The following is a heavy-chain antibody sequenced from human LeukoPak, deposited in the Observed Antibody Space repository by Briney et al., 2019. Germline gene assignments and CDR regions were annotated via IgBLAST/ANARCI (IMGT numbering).Heavy chain of an antibody. CDR3: ARDWDSGFDY. Sequence: GGSLRLSCAASGFTFDDYGTIGLRQSPGKGLEWVSGINWNGGSTGYADSVKGRFTISRDNAKNALYLQMNSVRAEDTYLYYCARDWDSGFDYLGQGTLVTVSS. CDR2: INWNGGST. V-gene: IGHV3-20*04. CDR1: GFTFDDYG. D-gene: IGHD1-26*01. J-gene: IGHJ4*02.